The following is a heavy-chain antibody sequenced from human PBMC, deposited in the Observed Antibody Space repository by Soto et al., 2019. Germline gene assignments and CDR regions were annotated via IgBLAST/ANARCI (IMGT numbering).Heavy chain of an antibody. CDR2: IRSKANSYAT. CDR1: GLTLSGSA. Sequence: RGSRRLSWAASGLTLSGSAMHLVRQAFGKGLEWVGRIRSKANSYATAYAASVKGRFTISRDDSKNTAYLQMNSLKTEDTAVHYCTRLGYYDFWSGYYNWGQGTLVTVSS. J-gene: IGHJ4*02. CDR3: TRLGYYDFWSGYYN. D-gene: IGHD3-3*01. V-gene: IGHV3-73*01.